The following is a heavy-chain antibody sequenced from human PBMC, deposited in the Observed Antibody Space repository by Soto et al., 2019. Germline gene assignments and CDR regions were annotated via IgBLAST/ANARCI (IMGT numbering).Heavy chain of an antibody. CDR1: GYIFPSYG. D-gene: IGHD6-19*01. CDR2: ISAHNGNT. J-gene: IGHJ4*02. CDR3: VRDGGGWPDS. Sequence: QVHMVQSGAEVKKPGASVKVSCKASGYIFPSYGISWVRQAPGQGLVWMGWISAHNGNTKYAQKFQGRVTMTTDTSTRTAHMELRGLRSDDTAVYYCVRDGGGWPDSWGQGTLVTVSS. V-gene: IGHV1-18*01.